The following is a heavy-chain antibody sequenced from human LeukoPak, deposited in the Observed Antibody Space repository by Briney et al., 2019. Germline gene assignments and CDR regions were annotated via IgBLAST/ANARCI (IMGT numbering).Heavy chain of an antibody. J-gene: IGHJ4*02. CDR1: GYTFTSYD. CDR2: IIPIFGTA. V-gene: IGHV1-69*13. CDR3: AREEGPSQDFDY. Sequence: ASVKVSCKASGYTFTSYDINWVRQATGQGLEWMGGIIPIFGTANYAQKFQGRVTITADESTSTAYMELSSLRSEDTAVYYCAREEGPSQDFDYWGQGTLVTVSS.